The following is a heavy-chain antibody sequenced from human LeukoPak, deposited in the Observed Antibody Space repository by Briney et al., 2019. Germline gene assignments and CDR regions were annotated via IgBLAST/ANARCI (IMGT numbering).Heavy chain of an antibody. V-gene: IGHV3-48*03. J-gene: IGHJ4*02. CDR1: GFTFSSYE. Sequence: QAGGSLRLSCAASGFTFSSYEMNWVRQAPGKGLEWVSYISSSGSTIYYADSVKGRFTISRDNAKNSLYLQMNSLRAEDTAVYYCARDSDSSSWLVDYWGQGTLVTVSS. D-gene: IGHD6-13*01. CDR3: ARDSDSSSWLVDY. CDR2: ISSSGSTI.